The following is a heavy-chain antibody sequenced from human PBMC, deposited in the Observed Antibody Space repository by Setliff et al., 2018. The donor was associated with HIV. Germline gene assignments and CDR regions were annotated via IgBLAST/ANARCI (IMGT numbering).Heavy chain of an antibody. Sequence: ASETLSLTCTVSGGSISSGGYYWSWIRQHPGKGLEWIGYIYYSGSTYYNPTLQSRVTISLHTSKNQFSLKMSSVTAADTAVYYCARLPAADGTVGYWGQGTLVTVSS. J-gene: IGHJ4*02. CDR2: IYYSGST. D-gene: IGHD6-13*01. V-gene: IGHV4-31*03. CDR3: ARLPAADGTVGY. CDR1: GGSISSGGYY.